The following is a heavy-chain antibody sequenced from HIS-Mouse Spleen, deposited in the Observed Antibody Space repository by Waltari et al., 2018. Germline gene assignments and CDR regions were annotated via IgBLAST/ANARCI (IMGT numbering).Heavy chain of an antibody. CDR1: GGSISSSSYY. D-gene: IGHD3-3*01. V-gene: IGHV4-39*07. CDR2: IDYSGAT. J-gene: IGHJ3*02. Sequence: QLHLQESGPGLVKPSETLSLTCTVSGGSISSSSYYWGWIRQPPGKGLEWIGSIDYSGATYDNPSLKSRVTISVDTSKNQFSLKLSSVTAADTAVYYCARAPTGFLEWFDAFDIWGQGTMVTVSS. CDR3: ARAPTGFLEWFDAFDI.